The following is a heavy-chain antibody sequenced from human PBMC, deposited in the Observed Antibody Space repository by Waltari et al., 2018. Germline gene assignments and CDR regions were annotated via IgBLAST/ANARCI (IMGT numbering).Heavy chain of an antibody. D-gene: IGHD6-13*01. CDR3: ASWGDIAAAGANWFDP. CDR2: ISYDGSNK. V-gene: IGHV3-30-3*01. Sequence: QVQLVESGGGVVQPGRSLRLSCSASGFTFSSYAMHWVRQAPGKGREWVAGISYDGSNKYYADSVKGRFTSSRDNSKNTLYLQMNSLRAEDTAVYYCASWGDIAAAGANWFDPWGQGTLVTVSS. J-gene: IGHJ5*02. CDR1: GFTFSSYA.